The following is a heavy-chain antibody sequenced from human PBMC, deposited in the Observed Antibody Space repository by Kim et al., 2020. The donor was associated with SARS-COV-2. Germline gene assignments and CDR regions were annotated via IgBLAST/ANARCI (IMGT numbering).Heavy chain of an antibody. D-gene: IGHD3-10*01. J-gene: IGHJ4*02. V-gene: IGHV4-30-2*04. Sequence: YTPSLQCRITISVATSKNQFALRLSSVTVADTAVYYCARGVRGIGYYFDYWGQGTLVTVSS. CDR3: ARGVRGIGYYFDY.